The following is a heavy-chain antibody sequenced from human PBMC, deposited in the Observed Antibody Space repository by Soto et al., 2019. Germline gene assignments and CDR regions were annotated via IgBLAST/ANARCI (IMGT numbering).Heavy chain of an antibody. CDR1: GXRFSDHR. CDR2: ISSSSDKI. J-gene: IGHJ1*01. CDR3: ARLPKGSLVTA. D-gene: IGHD2-21*02. Sequence: GSLRLSCVASGXRFSDHRMTWVRQSPGKGLQWIAYISSSSDKIYYAESVRGRFTVSRDNAKNALFLQMNSLRDDDTATYYCARLPKGSLVTAWGQGTRLTVSA. V-gene: IGHV3-48*02.